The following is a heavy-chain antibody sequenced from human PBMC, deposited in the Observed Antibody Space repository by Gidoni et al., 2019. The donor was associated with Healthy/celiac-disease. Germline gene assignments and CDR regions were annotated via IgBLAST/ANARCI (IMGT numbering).Heavy chain of an antibody. Sequence: QVQLQESGPGLVKPSETLSLTCTVSGGSVSSGSYYWSWIRQPPGKGLEWIGYIYYSGSTNYNPSLKSRVTISVDTSKNQFSLKLSSVTAADTAVYYCARDKGLGVTRYYYGMDVWGQGTTVTVSS. CDR3: ARDKGLGVTRYYYGMDV. CDR2: IYYSGST. D-gene: IGHD2-21*02. CDR1: GGSVSSGSYY. J-gene: IGHJ6*02. V-gene: IGHV4-61*01.